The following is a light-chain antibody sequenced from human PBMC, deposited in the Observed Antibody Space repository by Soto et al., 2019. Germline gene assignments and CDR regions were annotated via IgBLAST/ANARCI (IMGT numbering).Light chain of an antibody. J-gene: IGKJ5*01. CDR3: QQSYSTPIT. Sequence: DIQMTQSPSSLSASVGDRVTITCRASQSISSYLNWYQQKPGKAPKVLIYAASSLQSGVPSRLSGSGSGTDFTLTISSLQPEDFATYYCQQSYSTPITFGQGTRLEIK. V-gene: IGKV1-39*01. CDR2: AAS. CDR1: QSISSY.